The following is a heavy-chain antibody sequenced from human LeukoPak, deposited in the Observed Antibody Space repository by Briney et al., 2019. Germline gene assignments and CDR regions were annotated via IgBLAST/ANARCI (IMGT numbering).Heavy chain of an antibody. V-gene: IGHV3-15*07. Sequence: GSLRLSCAASGLTFNNAWMNWVRQAPGKGLEWVGRIKSKTDGETTDYAAFVRGRFTISRDDSKNTLYLQMNSLKAEDTAVYYCTGWKNYWGQGTLVTVSS. D-gene: IGHD1-1*01. J-gene: IGHJ4*02. CDR2: IKSKTDGETT. CDR3: TGWKNY. CDR1: GLTFNNAW.